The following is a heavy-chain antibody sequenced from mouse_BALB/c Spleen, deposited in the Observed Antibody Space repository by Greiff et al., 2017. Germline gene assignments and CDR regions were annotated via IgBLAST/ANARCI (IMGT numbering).Heavy chain of an antibody. J-gene: IGHJ2*01. Sequence: QVQLKQSGPQLVRPGASVKISCKASGYSFTSYWMHWVKQRPGQGLEWIGMIDPSDSETRLNQKFKDKATLTVDKSSSTAYMQLSSPTSEDSAVYYCARDYYGRLDYWGQGTTLTVSS. D-gene: IGHD1-1*01. CDR1: GYSFTSYW. CDR3: ARDYYGRLDY. V-gene: IGHV1S126*01. CDR2: IDPSDSET.